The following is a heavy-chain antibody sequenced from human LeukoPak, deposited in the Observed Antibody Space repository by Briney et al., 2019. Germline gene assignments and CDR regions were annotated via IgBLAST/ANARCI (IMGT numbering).Heavy chain of an antibody. CDR1: GFTVSSNY. D-gene: IGHD3-22*01. J-gene: IGHJ3*02. V-gene: IGHV3-53*01. CDR2: IYSGGST. Sequence: QPGGSLRLSCAASGFTVSSNYMSWVRQAPGKGLEWVSVIYSGGSTYYADSVKGRFTISRDNSKNTLSLQMNSLRAEDTAVYYCARGFYYDGSGNPLGAFDIWGQGTMVTVSS. CDR3: ARGFYYDGSGNPLGAFDI.